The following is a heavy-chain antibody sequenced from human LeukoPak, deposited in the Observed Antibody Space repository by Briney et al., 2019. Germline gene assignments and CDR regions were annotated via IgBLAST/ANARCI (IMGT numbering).Heavy chain of an antibody. J-gene: IGHJ4*02. CDR3: ARDFRSSAWYIGDY. D-gene: IGHD6-13*01. CDR1: GFTFSSYG. V-gene: IGHV3-48*01. Sequence: GGSLRLSGAASGFTFSSYGMTWVRLAPGKGLEWVSYISGGGAPVDYADSVEGRFTVSRDNVKNSLYLQMHDLRVDDTAVYFCARDFRSSAWYIGDYWGQGVQVTVSS. CDR2: ISGGGAPV.